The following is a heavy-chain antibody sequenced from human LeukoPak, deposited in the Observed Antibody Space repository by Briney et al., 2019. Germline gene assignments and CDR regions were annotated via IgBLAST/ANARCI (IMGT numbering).Heavy chain of an antibody. Sequence: GGSLRLSCVASGFTFSSYAMTWVRQAPGKGLDWVSVISGSGDTTYYAGSVKGRFTISRDNSKNTLYLQMNSLRAEDTAVYYCAKESPVFDYWGQGTLVTVSS. CDR3: AKESPVFDY. CDR2: ISGSGDTT. J-gene: IGHJ4*02. CDR1: GFTFSSYA. V-gene: IGHV3-23*01.